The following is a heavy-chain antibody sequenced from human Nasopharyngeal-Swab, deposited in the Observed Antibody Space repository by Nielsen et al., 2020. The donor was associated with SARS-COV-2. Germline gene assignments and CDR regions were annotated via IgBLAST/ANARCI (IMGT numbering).Heavy chain of an antibody. J-gene: IGHJ4*02. D-gene: IGHD3-22*01. CDR1: GGSISSYY. Sequence: SETLSLTRTVSGGSISSYYWSWIRQPAGKGLEWIGYIYYSESTNYNPSLKSRFTISVDTSKNKFSLKLSSVTAADTAVYYCARQLDYYDGSGYYLRYFDYWGQGTLVTVSS. CDR3: ARQLDYYDGSGYYLRYFDY. CDR2: IYYSEST. V-gene: IGHV4-59*08.